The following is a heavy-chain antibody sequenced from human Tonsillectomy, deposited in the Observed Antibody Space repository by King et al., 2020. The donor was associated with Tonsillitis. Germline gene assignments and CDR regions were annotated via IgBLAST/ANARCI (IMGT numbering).Heavy chain of an antibody. D-gene: IGHD4-17*01. CDR1: GGSISSPGYY. J-gene: IGHJ6*03. CDR3: ASTAPPYYYYYMDV. Sequence: MQLQESGPGLVKPSQTLSLTCTVSGGSISSPGYYWSWVRQHPGKGLEWIGYISYSGSTFYNPSLKSRLTISIDTSQNQFSLKLSSLTAADTAVYYCASTAPPYYYYYMDVWGKGTTVTVSS. CDR2: ISYSGST. V-gene: IGHV4-31*03.